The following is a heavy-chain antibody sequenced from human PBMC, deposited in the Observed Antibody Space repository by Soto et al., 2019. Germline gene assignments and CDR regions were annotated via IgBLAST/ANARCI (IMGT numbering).Heavy chain of an antibody. CDR3: ARLIGNSWLDS. Sequence: SETLSLTCTVSGDSVTSDSHYWGWIRQPPGKGLESIANIYYDGNTYYNPSLKGRVTISLDTSKNQFSLRLNSVTAADTAVYYCARLIGNSWLDSWGQGTLVTVSS. D-gene: IGHD1-26*01. CDR1: GDSVTSDSHY. CDR2: IYYDGNT. V-gene: IGHV4-39*01. J-gene: IGHJ5*01.